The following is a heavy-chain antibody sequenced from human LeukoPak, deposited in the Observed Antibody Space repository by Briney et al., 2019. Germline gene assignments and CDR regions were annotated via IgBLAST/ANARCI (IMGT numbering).Heavy chain of an antibody. V-gene: IGHV4-39*07. CDR2: IYYSGST. Sequence: SETLSLTCTVSGGSISSSSYYWGWIRQPPGKGLEWIGSIYYSGSTYYNPSLKSRVTISVDTSKNQFSLKLSSVTAADTAVYYCARAQDHWFDPWGKGTLVTVSP. J-gene: IGHJ5*02. CDR1: GGSISSSSYY. CDR3: ARAQDHWFDP.